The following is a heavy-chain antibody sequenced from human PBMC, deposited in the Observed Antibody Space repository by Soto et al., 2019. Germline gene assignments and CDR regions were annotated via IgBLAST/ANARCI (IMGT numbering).Heavy chain of an antibody. CDR3: ARDEKVLRFLEYYFDY. V-gene: IGHV3-33*01. D-gene: IGHD3-3*01. J-gene: IGHJ4*02. Sequence: GGSLRLSCAASGFTFSSYCMHWVRQAPGKGLEWVAVIWYDGSNKYYADSVKGRFTISRDNSKNTLYLQMNSLRAEDTAVYYCARDEKVLRFLEYYFDYWGQGTLVTVSS. CDR1: GFTFSSYC. CDR2: IWYDGSNK.